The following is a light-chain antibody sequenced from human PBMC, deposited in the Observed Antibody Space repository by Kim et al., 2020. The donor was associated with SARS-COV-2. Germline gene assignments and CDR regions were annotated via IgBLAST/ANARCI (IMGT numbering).Light chain of an antibody. Sequence: EILLTQSPATLSLSPGERATLSCRASQSVSTYLAWYQQKPGQAPRLLIYDSSTRAPGIPARFVGSGSGTDFTLTITSLDPEDFAVYYCRQRSDWPPLTFGGGTKVDIK. CDR3: RQRSDWPPLT. J-gene: IGKJ4*01. V-gene: IGKV3-11*01. CDR1: QSVSTY. CDR2: DSS.